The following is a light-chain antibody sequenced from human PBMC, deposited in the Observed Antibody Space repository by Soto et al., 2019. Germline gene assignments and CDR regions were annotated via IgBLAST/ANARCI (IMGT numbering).Light chain of an antibody. Sequence: QSALTQPASVSGSPGQSITISCTGTSRDVGGYNYVSWYQQHPGKAPKLMIYDVRNRPSGVSNRFSGSKSVNTASLTISGLQAEDEADYYCSSYTTISTYVFGTGTKLTGL. CDR3: SSYTTISTYV. CDR2: DVR. J-gene: IGLJ1*01. CDR1: SRDVGGYNY. V-gene: IGLV2-14*01.